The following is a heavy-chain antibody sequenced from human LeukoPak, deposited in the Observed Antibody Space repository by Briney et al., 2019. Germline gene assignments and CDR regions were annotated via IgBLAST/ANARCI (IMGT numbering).Heavy chain of an antibody. CDR2: TYYRSKWYN. CDR3: ARGRGELIDY. V-gene: IGHV6-1*01. CDR1: GDSVSSNSAA. J-gene: IGHJ4*02. Sequence: SQTLSLTCAIPGDSVSSNSAAWNWIRQSPSRGPEWLGRTYYRSKWYNDYAVSVNSRITINPDTSKNRFSLHLNSVTPEGTAVYFCARGRGELIDYWGQGTLVTASS. D-gene: IGHD1-26*01.